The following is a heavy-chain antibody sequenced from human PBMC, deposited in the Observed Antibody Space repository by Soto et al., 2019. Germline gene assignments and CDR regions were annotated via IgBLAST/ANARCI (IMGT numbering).Heavy chain of an antibody. D-gene: IGHD6-6*01. CDR3: ARGESSSSSPHFDY. J-gene: IGHJ4*02. V-gene: IGHV3-48*02. Sequence: GGSLRLSCAASGFTFSSYSMNWVRQAPGKGLEWVSYISSSSSTIYYADSVKGRFTISRDNAKNSLYLQMNSLRDEDTAVYYCARGESSSSSPHFDYWGQGTLVTVSS. CDR2: ISSSSSTI. CDR1: GFTFSSYS.